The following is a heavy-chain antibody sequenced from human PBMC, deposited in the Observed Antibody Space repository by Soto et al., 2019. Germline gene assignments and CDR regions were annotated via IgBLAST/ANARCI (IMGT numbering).Heavy chain of an antibody. D-gene: IGHD6-13*01. CDR1: GYTFTSYG. V-gene: IGHV1-8*02. J-gene: IGHJ6*02. Sequence: ASVKVSCKASGYTFTSYGISWVRQATGQGLEWMGWMNPNSGNTGYAQKFQGRVTMTRNTSISAAYMELSSLRSEDTAVYYCARVLRYSSSWYSKYYYYGMDVWGQGTTVTVSS. CDR2: MNPNSGNT. CDR3: ARVLRYSSSWYSKYYYYGMDV.